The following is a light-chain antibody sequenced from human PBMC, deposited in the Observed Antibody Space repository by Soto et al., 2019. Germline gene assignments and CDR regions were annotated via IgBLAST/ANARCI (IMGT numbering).Light chain of an antibody. CDR2: DVT. CDR3: CSYAGTYTYV. V-gene: IGLV2-11*01. Sequence: QSALAQPRPLFGPPGQSVTTPCPGTGRDVGGYNYVSWYQEHPGKAPKLMIYDVTKRPSGVPDRFSGSKSGNTASLTISGLQAEDEADYYCCSYAGTYTYVFGTGTKVTVL. J-gene: IGLJ1*01. CDR1: GRDVGGYNY.